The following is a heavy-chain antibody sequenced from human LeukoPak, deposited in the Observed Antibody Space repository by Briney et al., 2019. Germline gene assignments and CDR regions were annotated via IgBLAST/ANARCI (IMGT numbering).Heavy chain of an antibody. J-gene: IGHJ2*01. CDR2: IYYSGST. D-gene: IGHD2-8*02. CDR3: ARGVLGIQAESYFDL. Sequence: PSETLSLTCTVSGGSISSYYWSWIRQPPGKGLEWIGYIYYSGSTNYNPSLKSRVTISVDTSKNQFSLKLSSVTAADTAVYYCARGVLGIQAESYFDLWGRGTLVTVSS. V-gene: IGHV4-59*01. CDR1: GGSISSYY.